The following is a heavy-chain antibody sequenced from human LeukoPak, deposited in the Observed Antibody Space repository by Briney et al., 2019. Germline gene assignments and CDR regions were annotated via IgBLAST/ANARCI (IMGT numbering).Heavy chain of an antibody. V-gene: IGHV3-20*04. CDR1: GFTFDDYG. Sequence: GGSLRLSCEASGFTFDDYGMSWVRQVPGKGLEWVSSINRNGGSRSYADSVRGRFTISRDNANNSLYLQMDGLRAEDTAVYYCARRSGIAVAGAFDYWGQGTLVTVSS. D-gene: IGHD6-19*01. J-gene: IGHJ4*02. CDR3: ARRSGIAVAGAFDY. CDR2: INRNGGSR.